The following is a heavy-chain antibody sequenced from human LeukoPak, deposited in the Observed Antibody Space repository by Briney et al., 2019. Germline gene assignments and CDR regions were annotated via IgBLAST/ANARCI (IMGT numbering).Heavy chain of an antibody. V-gene: IGHV3-21*01. Sequence: GGSLRLSCAASGFTFSSYSMNWVRQAPGKGLEWVSSISSSSYIYYADSVKGRFTISRDNAKNSLYLQMNSLRAEDTAVYYCARDTDSRYYDFWSGYFYYFDYWGQGTLVTVSS. J-gene: IGHJ4*02. CDR1: GFTFSSYS. CDR2: ISSSSYI. CDR3: ARDTDSRYYDFWSGYFYYFDY. D-gene: IGHD3-3*01.